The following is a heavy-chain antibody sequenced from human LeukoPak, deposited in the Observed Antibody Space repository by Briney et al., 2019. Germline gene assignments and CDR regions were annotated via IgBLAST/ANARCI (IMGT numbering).Heavy chain of an antibody. J-gene: IGHJ4*02. CDR2: ISYDGSNK. CDR3: AKGSDYPDN. Sequence: GGSLRLSCAASGFTFSSYGMHWVRQAPGKGLEWVAVISYDGSNKYYANSVKGRFTISRDNSKNTLYLQMNSLRAEDTCVYYCAKGSDYPDNWGQGTLVTVSS. V-gene: IGHV3-30*18. CDR1: GFTFSSYG.